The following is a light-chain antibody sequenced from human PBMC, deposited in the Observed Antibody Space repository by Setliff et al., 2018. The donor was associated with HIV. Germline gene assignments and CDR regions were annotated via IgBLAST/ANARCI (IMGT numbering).Light chain of an antibody. V-gene: IGLV2-14*02. CDR1: SSDVGSYNL. J-gene: IGLJ2*01. Sequence: QSALAQPASVSGSPGQSITISCTGTSSDVGSYNLVSWYRQHPGKAPKLIVYGVTNRPSGVSSRFSGSKAGNTASLTISGLQPEDEAFYYCSSYSSVNTPVFFGGGTKVTVL. CDR2: GVT. CDR3: SSYSSVNTPVF.